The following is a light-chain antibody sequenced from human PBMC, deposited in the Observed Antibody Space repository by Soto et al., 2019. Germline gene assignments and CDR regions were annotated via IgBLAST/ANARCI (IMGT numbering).Light chain of an antibody. Sequence: DIQMTQSPSTLSASVGGRVTITCRASQSINSWLAWYQQKPGTAPKLLIYKASTLQSGVPSRFSGSGSGTEFTLTISSLQPDDSATYYCQQYNDNWTFGQGTKV. V-gene: IGKV1-5*03. CDR1: QSINSW. CDR3: QQYNDNWT. J-gene: IGKJ1*01. CDR2: KAS.